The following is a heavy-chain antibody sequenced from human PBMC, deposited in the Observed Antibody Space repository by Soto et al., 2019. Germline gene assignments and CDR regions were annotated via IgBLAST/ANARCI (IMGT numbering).Heavy chain of an antibody. CDR1: GGFISNGDYH. V-gene: IGHV4-30-4*01. J-gene: IGHJ4*02. CDR3: AREGGYDSPHGC. D-gene: IGHD5-12*01. Sequence: QVQLQESGLGLVKPSQTLSLICTVSGGFISNGDYHWSWIRQPPGKGLEWIGYTYPSGSTYYNASLRSRVTKSIDASKNQFSLKLNSVTAADSAVYYCAREGGYDSPHGCWGQGTLVTVSS. CDR2: TYPSGST.